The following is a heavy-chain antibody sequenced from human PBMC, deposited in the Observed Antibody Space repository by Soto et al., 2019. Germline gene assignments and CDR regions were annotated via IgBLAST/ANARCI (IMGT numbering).Heavy chain of an antibody. CDR3: ARTHPPWESSCWYYYDY. J-gene: IGHJ4*02. CDR1: GFSLSTSGMC. CDR2: IDWDDDK. D-gene: IGHD6-13*01. Sequence: SGPTLVNPTHTLTLTCTFSGFSLSTSGMCVSWIRQPPGKALEWLALIDWDDDKYYRPSLKTRLTISKDTSKNQVVLTMTNMEAVDTATYYCARTHPPWESSCWYYYDYWGQGTLVTVSS. V-gene: IGHV2-70*01.